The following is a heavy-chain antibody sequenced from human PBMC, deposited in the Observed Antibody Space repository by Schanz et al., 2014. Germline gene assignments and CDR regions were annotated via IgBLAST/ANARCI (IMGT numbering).Heavy chain of an antibody. J-gene: IGHJ4*02. CDR3: VRDSFFAIDY. Sequence: EVQLLESGGGLVQPGGSLRLSCAASGFTFSIYAMSWVRQAPGKGLEWVSYVSRSTPDIYYADSVKGRFTMSRDNAKNSVFLQMNSLRAEDTAVYYCVRDSFFAIDYWGQGTLVTVSS. CDR2: VSRSTPDI. D-gene: IGHD3-3*01. V-gene: IGHV3-48*01. CDR1: GFTFSIYA.